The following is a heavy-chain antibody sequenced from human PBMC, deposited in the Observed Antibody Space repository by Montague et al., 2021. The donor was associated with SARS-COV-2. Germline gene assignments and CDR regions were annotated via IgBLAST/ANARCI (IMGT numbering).Heavy chain of an antibody. J-gene: IGHJ5*02. CDR3: ARDYYDSTGLNWFDP. V-gene: IGHV4-61*02. CDR2: IHSSGGT. D-gene: IGHD3-22*01. CDR1: GGSIITGSNFY. Sequence: TLSLTCTVPGGSIITGSNFYWGWIRQSAGKGLEWIGRIHSSGGTNYNPSLKSRLTMSVDSSANQFSLELTSVTAADTAVYYCARDYYDSTGLNWFDPWGQGLLVTVSS.